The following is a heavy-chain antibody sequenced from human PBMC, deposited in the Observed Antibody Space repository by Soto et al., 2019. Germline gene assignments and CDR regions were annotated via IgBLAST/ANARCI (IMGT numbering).Heavy chain of an antibody. V-gene: IGHV3-21*01. Sequence: GGSLRLSCTASGFMFSSYTMNWVRQAPGKGLEWVSSVSFRGDIYYADSLEGRFTISRDDAKNSLYLQMNSLRAEDTAVYYCASGCSSASCYYYWGQGTLVTVYS. CDR2: VSFRGDI. J-gene: IGHJ4*02. CDR3: ASGCSSASCYYY. CDR1: GFMFSSYT. D-gene: IGHD2-2*01.